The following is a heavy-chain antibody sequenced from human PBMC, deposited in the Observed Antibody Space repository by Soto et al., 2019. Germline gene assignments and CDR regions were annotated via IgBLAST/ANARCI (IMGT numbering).Heavy chain of an antibody. CDR3: AREDYGSGSFDY. CDR2: IWYDGSNK. CDR1: GFTFSSYG. Sequence: QVQMVESGGGVVQPGRSLRLSCAASGFTFSSYGMQWVRQAPGQGLEWVAVIWYDGSNKYYADSVKGRFTISRDNSKNTLYLQMNSLRAEDTAVYYCAREDYGSGSFDYWGQGTLVTVSS. V-gene: IGHV3-33*01. D-gene: IGHD3-10*01. J-gene: IGHJ4*02.